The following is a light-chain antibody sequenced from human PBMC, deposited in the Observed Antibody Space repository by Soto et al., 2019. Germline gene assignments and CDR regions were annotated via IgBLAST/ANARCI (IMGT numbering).Light chain of an antibody. V-gene: IGKV3-20*01. CDR2: GAS. Sequence: EIVLTQSPATLSLSAGERITITCRASQSVSSSYLAWYQQKPGQAPTLLIYGASSRATGVPARFSGSGSGTDFTLTISRLEPEDFAVYYCQQYGSSLLTFGGGTKVEIK. J-gene: IGKJ4*01. CDR3: QQYGSSLLT. CDR1: QSVSSSY.